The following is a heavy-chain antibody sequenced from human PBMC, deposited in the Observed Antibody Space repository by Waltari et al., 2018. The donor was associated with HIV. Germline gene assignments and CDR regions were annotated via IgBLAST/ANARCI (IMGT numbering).Heavy chain of an antibody. CDR3: ARGAWEVTTVTTGGSLEI. V-gene: IGHV3-33*08. J-gene: IGHJ3*02. CDR2: ISFDGNNR. D-gene: IGHD4-17*01. Sequence: QVRLVVSWGGAAQTRRHLRSYCVIFGYILNHDDIPCLRQAPGKGLEWVAVISFDGNNRYYGDSTKGRFLVSKDTSKKTVYLQMNRLRVEDTAVYYCARGAWEVTTVTTGGSLEIWGQGTPVTVSS. CDR1: GYILNHDD.